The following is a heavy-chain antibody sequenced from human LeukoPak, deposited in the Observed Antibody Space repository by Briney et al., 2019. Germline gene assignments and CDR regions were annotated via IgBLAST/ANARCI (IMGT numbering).Heavy chain of an antibody. CDR2: ISGSGGST. D-gene: IGHD2-15*01. CDR3: AKGGRYCSGGNCYFFDY. V-gene: IGHV3-23*01. CDR1: GFTFSSYG. J-gene: IGHJ4*02. Sequence: GGSLRLSCAASGFTFSSYGMSWVRQAPGKGLEWVSAISGSGGSTYYADSVKGRFTISRDNSKTTLYLQMNSLRADDTAVYYCAKGGRYCSGGNCYFFDYWGQGTLVTVSS.